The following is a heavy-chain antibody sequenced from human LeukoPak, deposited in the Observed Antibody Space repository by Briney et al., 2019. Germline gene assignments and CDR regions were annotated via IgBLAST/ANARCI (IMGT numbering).Heavy chain of an antibody. J-gene: IGHJ4*02. V-gene: IGHV1-69*13. CDR3: ARDGDCSGGSCYSLDY. D-gene: IGHD2-15*01. CDR1: RGTFSSYA. CDR2: IIPIFGTA. Sequence: SVKVSCKASRGTFSSYAIGWVRQAPGQGLEWMGGIIPIFGTANYAQKFQGRVTITADESTSTAYMELSSLRSEDTAVYYCARDGDCSGGSCYSLDYWGQGTLVTVSS.